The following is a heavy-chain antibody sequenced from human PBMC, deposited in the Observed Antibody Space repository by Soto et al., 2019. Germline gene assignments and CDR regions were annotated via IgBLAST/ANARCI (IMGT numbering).Heavy chain of an antibody. D-gene: IGHD3-10*01. CDR1: GGSISSYY. Sequence: SETLSLTCTVSGGSISSYYWSWIRQPPGKELEWIGYIYYSGSTNYNPSLKSRVTISVDTSKNQFSLKLSSVTAADTAVYYCARDQSGSGSYYNGYGMDVWGQGTTVTVSS. CDR2: IYYSGST. J-gene: IGHJ6*02. CDR3: ARDQSGSGSYYNGYGMDV. V-gene: IGHV4-59*01.